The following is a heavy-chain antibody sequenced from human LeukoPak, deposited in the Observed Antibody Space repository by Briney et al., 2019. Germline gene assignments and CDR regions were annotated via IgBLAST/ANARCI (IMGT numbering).Heavy chain of an antibody. CDR3: VRAGIRAASYYLDY. J-gene: IGHJ4*02. D-gene: IGHD6-13*01. Sequence: GGSLRLSCSASGFTFSSYAMHWVRQAPGKGLDYVSAISSNGGATYYADSVKGRFTISRDNSKNTLYLQMSSLRPEDTAVYYCVRAGIRAASYYLDYWGQGTLVTVSS. CDR1: GFTFSSYA. V-gene: IGHV3-64D*09. CDR2: ISSNGGAT.